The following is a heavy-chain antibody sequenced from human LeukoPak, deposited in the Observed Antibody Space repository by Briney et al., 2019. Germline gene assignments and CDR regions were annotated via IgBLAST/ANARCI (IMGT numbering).Heavy chain of an antibody. Sequence: GGSLRLSCAASGFTLSSYSMNWVRQAPGKGLEWVSSISSSSSYIYYADSVKGRFTISRDNAKNSLYLQMNSLRAEDTAVYYCARSPNWGWGSFDYWGQGTLVTVSS. CDR3: ARSPNWGWGSFDY. V-gene: IGHV3-21*01. D-gene: IGHD7-27*01. CDR1: GFTLSSYS. J-gene: IGHJ4*02. CDR2: ISSSSSYI.